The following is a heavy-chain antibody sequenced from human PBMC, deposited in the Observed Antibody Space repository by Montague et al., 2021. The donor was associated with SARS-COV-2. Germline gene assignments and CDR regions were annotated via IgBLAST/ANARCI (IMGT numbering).Heavy chain of an antibody. V-gene: IGHV4-59*01. D-gene: IGHD3-22*01. CDR1: GGSISSYY. CDR2: IYYSGST. CDR3: AREVRYYYDSSGPGAFDI. Sequence: SETLSLTCTVSGGSISSYYWSWIRQPPGKGLEWIGYIYYSGSTNXNPSLKGRVTISVDTSKNQFSLKLSSVTAADTAVYYCAREVRYYYDSSGPGAFDIWGQGTMVTVSS. J-gene: IGHJ3*02.